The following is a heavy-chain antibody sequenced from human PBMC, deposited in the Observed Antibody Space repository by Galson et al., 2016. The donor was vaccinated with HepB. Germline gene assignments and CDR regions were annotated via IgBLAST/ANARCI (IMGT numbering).Heavy chain of an antibody. CDR2: SGGSGDNP. CDR3: AKDLLSDNVWGSYRFQD. CDR1: GFSLSTYA. J-gene: IGHJ4*02. Sequence: SLRLSCAVSGFSLSTYAMSWVRQAPGKGLVCLSTSGGSGDNPYYADSVKGRFTISRDTSMNTLYLQMNSLRAEDTAVYYFAKDLLSDNVWGSYRFQDWGQGAPVTVSS. D-gene: IGHD3-16*02. V-gene: IGHV3-23*01.